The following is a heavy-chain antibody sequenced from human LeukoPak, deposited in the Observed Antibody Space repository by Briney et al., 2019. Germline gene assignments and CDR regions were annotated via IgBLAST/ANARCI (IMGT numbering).Heavy chain of an antibody. CDR3: AKPVDRYSSSWPYFDY. J-gene: IGHJ4*02. D-gene: IGHD6-13*01. Sequence: GGSLRLSCAASGFTFSTYGMHWVRQAPGKGLEWVAVVSYDGSNKYHADSVKGRFTISRDNSKNTLYLQMNSLRAEDTAVYYCAKPVDRYSSSWPYFDYWGQGILVTVSS. CDR2: VSYDGSNK. V-gene: IGHV3-30*18. CDR1: GFTFSTYG.